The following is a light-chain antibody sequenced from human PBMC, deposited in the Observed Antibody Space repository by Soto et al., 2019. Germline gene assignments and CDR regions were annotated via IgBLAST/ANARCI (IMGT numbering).Light chain of an antibody. Sequence: QSALTQPASVSGSPGQSITISCTGTSSDVGGYNYVSWYQQHPGKAPKLMIYDVSNRHSGVSKRFSGSKSGNTASLTISGLQAEDEADYYCSSYTSSSTWVFGGGTKLTVL. CDR2: DVS. CDR3: SSYTSSSTWV. V-gene: IGLV2-14*01. J-gene: IGLJ3*02. CDR1: SSDVGGYNY.